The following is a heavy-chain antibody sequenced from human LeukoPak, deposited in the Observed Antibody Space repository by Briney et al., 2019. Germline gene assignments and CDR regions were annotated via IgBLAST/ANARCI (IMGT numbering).Heavy chain of an antibody. J-gene: IGHJ6*03. CDR3: ARVAQPYYYYYYMDV. CDR1: GFTFSSYA. Sequence: GGSLRLSCAASGFTFSSYAMHWVRQAPGKELEWVAVISYDGSNKYYADSVKGRFTISRDNSKNTLYLQMNSLRAEDTAVYYCARVAQPYYYYYYMDVWGKGTTVTVSS. D-gene: IGHD2-15*01. CDR2: ISYDGSNK. V-gene: IGHV3-30-3*01.